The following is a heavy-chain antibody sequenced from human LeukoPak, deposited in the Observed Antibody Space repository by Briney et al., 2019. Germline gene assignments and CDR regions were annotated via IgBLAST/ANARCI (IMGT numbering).Heavy chain of an antibody. D-gene: IGHD1-26*01. J-gene: IGHJ4*02. CDR1: GFTVSSNS. Sequence: GGSLRLSCTVSGFTVSSNSMSWVRQAPGKGLEWVSVIYSGGSTYYADSVKGRFTISRDNSKNTLYLQMNSLRAEDTAVYYCARDGIVGATTGGDYWGQGTLVTVSS. CDR2: IYSGGST. V-gene: IGHV3-66*01. CDR3: ARDGIVGATTGGDY.